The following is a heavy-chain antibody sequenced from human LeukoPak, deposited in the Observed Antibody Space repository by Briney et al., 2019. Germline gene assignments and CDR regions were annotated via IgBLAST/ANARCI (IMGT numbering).Heavy chain of an antibody. Sequence: GGSLRLSCAASGFTVSSYDMSWVRQAPGKGLEWVSTISGSGSGTYYADSVKGQFAISRDNTKNTLYLQMNSLRAEDTAVYYCAKDGIVRVTTDFDYWGQGTLVTVSS. CDR1: GFTVSSYD. CDR2: ISGSGSGT. D-gene: IGHD1-26*01. V-gene: IGHV3-23*01. CDR3: AKDGIVRVTTDFDY. J-gene: IGHJ4*02.